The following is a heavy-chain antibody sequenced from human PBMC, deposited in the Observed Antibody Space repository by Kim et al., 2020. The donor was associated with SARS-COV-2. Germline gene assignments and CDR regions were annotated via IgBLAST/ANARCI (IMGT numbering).Heavy chain of an antibody. J-gene: IGHJ4*02. D-gene: IGHD5-12*01. CDR3: ARGLGGYNY. V-gene: IGHV3-7*03. CDR2: SKK. Sequence: SKKYYVDSVKGRFTISRDNAKNSLYLQMNSLRAEDTAVYYCARGLGGYNYWGQGTLVTVSS.